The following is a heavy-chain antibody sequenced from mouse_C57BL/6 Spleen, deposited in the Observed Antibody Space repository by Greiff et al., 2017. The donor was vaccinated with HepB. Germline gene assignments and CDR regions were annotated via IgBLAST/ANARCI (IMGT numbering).Heavy chain of an antibody. V-gene: IGHV5-9*01. CDR3: ARPADDDGYYGWFAY. CDR1: GFTFSSYT. J-gene: IGHJ3*01. CDR2: ISGGGGNT. D-gene: IGHD2-3*01. Sequence: EVMLVESGGGLVKPGGSLKLSCAASGFTFSSYTMSWVRQTPEKRLEWVATISGGGGNTYYPDSVKGRFTISRDNAKNTLYLQMSSLRAEDTALYYCARPADDDGYYGWFAYWGQGTLVTVSA.